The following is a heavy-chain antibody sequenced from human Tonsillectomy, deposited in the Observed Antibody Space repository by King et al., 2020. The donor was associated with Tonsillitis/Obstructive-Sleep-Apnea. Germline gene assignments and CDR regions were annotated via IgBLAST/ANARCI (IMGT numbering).Heavy chain of an antibody. J-gene: IGHJ3*02. Sequence: QLQESGPGLVKPSETLSLTCTVSGGSISSSSYYLGWIRQPPGKGLEWIGSIYYSGSTYYNPSLKSRVTLSVDTSKNQFSLKLSSVTAADTAVYYCARHQGYYDFWSCYSLVGAFDSWGQATMVTVSS. CDR3: ARHQGYYDFWSCYSLVGAFDS. CDR1: GGSISSSSYY. V-gene: IGHV4-39*01. D-gene: IGHD3-3*01. CDR2: IYYSGST.